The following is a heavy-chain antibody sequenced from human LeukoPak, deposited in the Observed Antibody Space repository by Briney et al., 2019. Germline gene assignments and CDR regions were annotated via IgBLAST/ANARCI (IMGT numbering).Heavy chain of an antibody. CDR3: ARGVVPGRRVFYWYMDV. D-gene: IGHD6-19*01. CDR1: GGTFSGYA. CDR2: TSPIFDRT. J-gene: IGHJ6*03. Sequence: SVKVSCKASGGTFSGYAVSWVLQAPGQGLEWIGGTSPIFDRTDYAQGFQGRVTITTDKSTSTAYMELSSLRSEDTAVYYCARGVVPGRRVFYWYMDVWGKGTTVTVSS. V-gene: IGHV1-69*05.